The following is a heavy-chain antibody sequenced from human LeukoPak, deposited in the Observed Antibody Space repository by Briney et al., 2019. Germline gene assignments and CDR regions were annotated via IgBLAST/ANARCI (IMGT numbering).Heavy chain of an antibody. V-gene: IGHV1-46*01. Sequence: ASVKVSCKASGYTFTSYYMHWVRQAPGQGLAWMGIINPSGGSTSYAQKFQGRVTMTRDTSTSTVYMELSSLRSEDTAVYYCARVAAQYDSSSAVDYWGQGTLVPVSS. D-gene: IGHD3-22*01. CDR2: INPSGGST. J-gene: IGHJ4*02. CDR3: ARVAAQYDSSSAVDY. CDR1: GYTFTSYY.